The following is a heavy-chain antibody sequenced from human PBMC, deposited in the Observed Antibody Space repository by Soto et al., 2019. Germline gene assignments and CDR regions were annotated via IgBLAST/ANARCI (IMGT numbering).Heavy chain of an antibody. Sequence: GGSLRLSCAASGFTVSSNYMSWVRQAPGKGLEWVSVIYTGGTTYYADSVKGRFAISRDNSKNTLYLQVNSLRVEDTAMYYCAGGSGRAFHIWGQGTMVTVSS. J-gene: IGHJ3*02. CDR1: GFTVSSNY. CDR2: IYTGGTT. CDR3: AGGSGRAFHI. V-gene: IGHV3-66*01.